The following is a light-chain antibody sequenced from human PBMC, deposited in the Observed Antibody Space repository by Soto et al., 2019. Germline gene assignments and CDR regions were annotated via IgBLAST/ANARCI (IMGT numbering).Light chain of an antibody. Sequence: SYELTQPPSVPVAPGKTARITCVGKNIGRKSVHWYQQKPGQSPVLVIYSDSDRPSGVPERVSGTNSGNTATLTSGRVEAGDEADYYSQVWDCTSDHQNVVFGGGTKVTVL. CDR1: NIGRKS. J-gene: IGLJ2*01. CDR2: SDS. CDR3: QVWDCTSDHQNVV. V-gene: IGLV3-21*04.